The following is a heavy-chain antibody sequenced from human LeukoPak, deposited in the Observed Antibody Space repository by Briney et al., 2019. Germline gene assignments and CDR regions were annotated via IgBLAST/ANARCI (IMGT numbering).Heavy chain of an antibody. V-gene: IGHV3-66*01. CDR1: GGSISSSNW. D-gene: IGHD2-21*02. CDR3: ARVAYCGGDCLVGYYGMDV. J-gene: IGHJ6*02. Sequence: PSETLSLTCAVSGGSISSSNWWSWVRQPPGKGLEWVSVIYSGGSTYYADSVKGRFTISRDNSKNTLYLQMNSLRAEDTAVYYCARVAYCGGDCLVGYYGMDVWGQGTTVTVSS. CDR2: IYSGGST.